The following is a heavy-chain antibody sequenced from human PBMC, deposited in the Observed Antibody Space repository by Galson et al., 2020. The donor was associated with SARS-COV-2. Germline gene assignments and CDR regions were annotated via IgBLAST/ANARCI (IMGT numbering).Heavy chain of an antibody. V-gene: IGHV1-2*02. CDR3: ARDLRLYYGSGTSDY. CDR1: GYTFTDYF. Sequence: ASVKVSCKASGYTFTDYFIHWVRQAPGQGLEWMGGINPNSGGTSYSQKFQGRVTMTRDTSITTAYVELSRLTSDDTAVYYCARDLRLYYGSGTSDYWGQGTLVTVSS. CDR2: INPNSGGT. J-gene: IGHJ4*02. D-gene: IGHD3-10*01.